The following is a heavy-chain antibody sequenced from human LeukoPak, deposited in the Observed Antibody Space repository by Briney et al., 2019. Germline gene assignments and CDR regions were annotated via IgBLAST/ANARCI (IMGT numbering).Heavy chain of an antibody. V-gene: IGHV4-59*02. Sequence: KPSETLSLTCTLSGGSVSSYYWSWIRQPPGEGREWIGYIYYSGSTNYNPSLKSRVTISVAPSKNQFSLKLSSVTAADTAVYYCARGDTAMVRWGQGTLVTVSS. CDR2: IYYSGST. J-gene: IGHJ4*02. CDR3: ARGDTAMVR. CDR1: GGSVSSYY. D-gene: IGHD5-18*01.